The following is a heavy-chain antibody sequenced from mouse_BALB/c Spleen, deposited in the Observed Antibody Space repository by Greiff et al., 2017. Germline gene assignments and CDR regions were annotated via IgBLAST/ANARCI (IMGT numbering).Heavy chain of an antibody. V-gene: IGHV5-6-4*01. CDR3: TRDWGDY. Sequence: EVQLVESGGGLVKPGGSLKLSCAASGFTFSSYTMSWVRQTPEKRLEWVATISSGGSYTYYPDSVKGRFTISRDNAKNTLYLQMSSLKSEDTAMYYCTRDWGDYWGQGTSVTVSS. CDR1: GFTFSSYT. CDR2: ISSGGSYT. J-gene: IGHJ4*01.